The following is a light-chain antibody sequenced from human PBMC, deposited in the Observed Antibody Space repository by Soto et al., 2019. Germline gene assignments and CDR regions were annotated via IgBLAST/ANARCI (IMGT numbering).Light chain of an antibody. J-gene: IGKJ1*01. CDR2: DAS. V-gene: IGKV3-11*01. Sequence: TLSLYQGQRATLSCSASQSVSSYLAWYQQKPGQAPRLLIYDASNRATGIPARFSGSGSGTDFTLTISSLEPEDFAVYYWPQRSKGLMRTFGQGTKVDVK. CDR3: PQRSKGLMRT. CDR1: QSVSSY.